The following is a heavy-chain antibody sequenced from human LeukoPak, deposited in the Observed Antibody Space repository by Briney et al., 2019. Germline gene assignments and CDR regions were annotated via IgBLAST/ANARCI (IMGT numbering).Heavy chain of an antibody. V-gene: IGHV4-4*07. D-gene: IGHD1-26*01. CDR3: ARDNSGSYREFDY. Sequence: SETLSLTCTVSGGSISSYYWSWIRQPAGKGLEWIGRIYTSGSTNYNASLKSRVSMSVDTSKNQFSLKLSSVTAADTAVFYCARDNSGSYREFDYWGQGTLVTVSS. J-gene: IGHJ4*02. CDR2: IYTSGST. CDR1: GGSISSYY.